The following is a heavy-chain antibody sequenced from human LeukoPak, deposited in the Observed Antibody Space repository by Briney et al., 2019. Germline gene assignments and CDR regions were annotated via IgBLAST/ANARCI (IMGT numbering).Heavy chain of an antibody. Sequence: GGSLRLSCEASGFTFRDYWMTWVRQAPGKGLEWVANVKQDGTEKFYVDSVKGRFTISRDNGKNSLYLQMNSLRVEDTAIYYCARAGGTNWADYWGQGTLVTVSS. V-gene: IGHV3-7*01. CDR1: GFTFRDYW. CDR2: VKQDGTEK. D-gene: IGHD1-1*01. CDR3: ARAGGTNWADY. J-gene: IGHJ4*02.